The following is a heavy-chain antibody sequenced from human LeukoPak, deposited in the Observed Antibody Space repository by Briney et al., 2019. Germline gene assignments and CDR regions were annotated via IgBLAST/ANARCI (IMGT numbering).Heavy chain of an antibody. J-gene: IGHJ5*02. Sequence: SETLSLTCTVSGVSISSTSYCWGWIRQPPGKGPEWMGSIYYSGRSYYNPSLKSRVTISVDTPKSQFSLKLSSVTAADTAVYYCAQSLGASTWFGNWFDPWGQGTLVTVSS. CDR1: GVSISSTSYC. D-gene: IGHD3-10*01. V-gene: IGHV4-39*01. CDR3: AQSLGASTWFGNWFDP. CDR2: IYYSGRS.